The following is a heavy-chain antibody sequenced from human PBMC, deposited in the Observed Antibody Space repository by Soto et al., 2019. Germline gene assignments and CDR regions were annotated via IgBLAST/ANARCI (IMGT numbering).Heavy chain of an antibody. CDR2: INPSGGST. CDR1: GGTFSSYA. CDR3: ARDDRDYYDSSGYIDY. V-gene: IGHV1-46*01. D-gene: IGHD3-22*01. J-gene: IGHJ4*02. Sequence: ASVKVSCKASGGTFSSYAISWVRQAPGQGLEWMGIINPSGGSTSYAQKFQGRVTMTRDTSTSTVYMELSSLRSEDTAVYYCARDDRDYYDSSGYIDYWGQGTLVTVSS.